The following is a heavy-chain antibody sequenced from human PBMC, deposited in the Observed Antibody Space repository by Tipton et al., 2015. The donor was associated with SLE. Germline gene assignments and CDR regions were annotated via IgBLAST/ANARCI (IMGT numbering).Heavy chain of an antibody. Sequence: QVQLVQSGGEVKKPGASVKVSCKASNYTFTGYGIGWVRQAPGQGLEWMGWIDPFSGNTHYAQKLQGRVTMTTDTSTSTANMDLRSLTSDDTAVYYYARAAAGYYFDYWGQGTLVTVSS. CDR1: NYTFTGYG. V-gene: IGHV1-18*01. CDR2: IDPFSGNT. D-gene: IGHD6-13*01. CDR3: ARAAAGYYFDY. J-gene: IGHJ4*02.